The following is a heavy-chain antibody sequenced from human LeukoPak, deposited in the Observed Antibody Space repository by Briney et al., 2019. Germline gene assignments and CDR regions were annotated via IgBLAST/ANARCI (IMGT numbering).Heavy chain of an antibody. CDR3: AKGLQVPAALQA. CDR1: GFTFSSYA. D-gene: IGHD2-2*01. Sequence: GGXLRLSCAASGFTFSSYAMSWVRQAPGKGLEWVSAISGSGGSTYYEDSVKGRFTISRDNSKNTLYLQMNSLRAEDTAVYYCAKGLQVPAALQAWGQGTLVTVSS. J-gene: IGHJ4*02. CDR2: ISGSGGST. V-gene: IGHV3-23*01.